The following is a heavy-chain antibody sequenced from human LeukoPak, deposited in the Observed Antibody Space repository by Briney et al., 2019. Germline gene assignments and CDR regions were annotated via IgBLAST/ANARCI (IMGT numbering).Heavy chain of an antibody. V-gene: IGHV4-34*01. D-gene: IGHD2-8*01. Sequence: SETLSPTCAFQGGDFSGYDWGWIRQPPGKGLEWIGEINHSGSTNYNPSLKSRVTISVDTSKNQFSLKLSSVTAADTAVYYCARGPLYDDSDYWGQGTLVTVSS. CDR3: ARGPLYDDSDY. CDR1: GGDFSGYD. CDR2: INHSGST. J-gene: IGHJ4*02.